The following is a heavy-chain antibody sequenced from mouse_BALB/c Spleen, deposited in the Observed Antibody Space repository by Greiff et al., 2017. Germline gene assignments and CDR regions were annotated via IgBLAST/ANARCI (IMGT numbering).Heavy chain of an antibody. J-gene: IGHJ2*01. D-gene: IGHD2-12*01. V-gene: IGHV2-9*02. CDR2: IWAGGST. CDR1: GFSLTSYG. Sequence: QVQLKESGPGLVAPSQCLSITCTASGFSLTSYGVHWVRQPPGKGLEWLGVIWAGGSTNYNSALMSRLSISKDNSKSQVFLKMNSLQTADTAMYYGARDSKLNFDYGGQGTTLTVSS. CDR3: ARDSKLNFDY.